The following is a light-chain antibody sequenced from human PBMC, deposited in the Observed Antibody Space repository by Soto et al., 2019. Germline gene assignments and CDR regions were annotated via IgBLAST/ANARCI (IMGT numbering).Light chain of an antibody. V-gene: IGKV3-20*01. CDR3: QQYGSSPWT. CDR1: QSVSSTY. J-gene: IGKJ1*01. Sequence: EIVLTQSPGTLSFSPGERATLSCRASQSVSSTYLAWYQQKPGQAPSLLIYVASSRATGIPERFSGSGSGTDFTLTISRLEPEDCAVYYCQQYGSSPWTFGQGTKVEIK. CDR2: VAS.